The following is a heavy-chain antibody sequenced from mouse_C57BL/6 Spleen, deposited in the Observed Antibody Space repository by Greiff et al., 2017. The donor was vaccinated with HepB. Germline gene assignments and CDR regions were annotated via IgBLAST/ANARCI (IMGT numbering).Heavy chain of an antibody. CDR3: TRVGNYWYFDV. CDR2: IDPETGGT. Sequence: QVQLQQPGAELVRPGTSVKLSCKASGYTFTDYEMHWVKQTPVHGLEWIGAIDPETGGTAYNQKFKGKAILTADKSSSTAYMELRSLTSEDSAVYYCTRVGNYWYFDVWGTGTTVTVSS. J-gene: IGHJ1*03. CDR1: GYTFTDYE. V-gene: IGHV1-15*01. D-gene: IGHD2-1*01.